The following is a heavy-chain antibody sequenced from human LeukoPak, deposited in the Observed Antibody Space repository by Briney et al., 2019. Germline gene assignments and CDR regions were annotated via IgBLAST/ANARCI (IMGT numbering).Heavy chain of an antibody. J-gene: IGHJ4*02. CDR1: GFAFSSYA. Sequence: QAGGSLRLSCAASGFAFSSYAMSWVRQAPGKGLEWVSAISGSGGSTYYADSVKGRFTISRDNSKNTLYLQMNSLRAEDTAVYYCASSIAVAGHYFDYWGQGTLVTVSS. CDR2: ISGSGGST. D-gene: IGHD6-19*01. CDR3: ASSIAVAGHYFDY. V-gene: IGHV3-23*01.